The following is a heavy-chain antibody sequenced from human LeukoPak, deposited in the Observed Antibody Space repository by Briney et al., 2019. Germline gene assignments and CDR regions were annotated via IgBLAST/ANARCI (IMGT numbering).Heavy chain of an antibody. V-gene: IGHV4-59*01. CDR3: ARATEHGLSDY. D-gene: IGHD1-26*01. J-gene: IGHJ4*02. Sequence: SETLSLTCTVSGGSISSYYWSWVRQPPGKGLEWIGYIYYSGSTNYNPSLKSRVTISVDTSKNQFSLKLSSVTAADTAVYYCARATEHGLSDYWGQGTLVTVSS. CDR1: GGSISSYY. CDR2: IYYSGST.